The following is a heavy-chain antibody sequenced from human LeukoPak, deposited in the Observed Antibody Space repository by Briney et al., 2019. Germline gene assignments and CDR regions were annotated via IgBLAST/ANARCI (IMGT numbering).Heavy chain of an antibody. CDR1: GGSISSGGYY. CDR3: ARVIGEQHDFWSGYYTYYYGMDV. D-gene: IGHD3-3*01. J-gene: IGHJ6*02. CDR2: IYYSGST. V-gene: IGHV4-31*03. Sequence: PSETLSLTCTVSGGSISSGGYYWSWIRQHPGKGLEWIGYIYYSGSTYYNPSLKSRVTISVDTSKNQFSLKLSSVTAADTAVYYCARVIGEQHDFWSGYYTYYYGMDVWGQGTTVTVSS.